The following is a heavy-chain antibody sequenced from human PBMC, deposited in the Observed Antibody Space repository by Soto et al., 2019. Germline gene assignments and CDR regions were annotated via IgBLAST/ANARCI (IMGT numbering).Heavy chain of an antibody. CDR3: AKGRGGSGSLTPRVDF. CDR2: ISGGGDTT. V-gene: IGHV3-23*01. CDR1: GFTFNNYA. D-gene: IGHD3-10*01. J-gene: IGHJ4*02. Sequence: EVQLLESGGALVQPGGSLRLSCAASGFTFNNYAMTWVRQATGKGLEWVSAISGGGDTTSYADSVKGRFTVSRDGSKNTLYLQMSSLRAEDTALYYCAKGRGGSGSLTPRVDFWGQGTLVTVSS.